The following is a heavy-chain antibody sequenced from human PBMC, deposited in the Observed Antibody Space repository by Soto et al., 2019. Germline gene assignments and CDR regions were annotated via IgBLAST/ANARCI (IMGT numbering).Heavy chain of an antibody. Sequence: SETLSLTCAVYGGSFSGYYWSWIRQPPGKGLEWIGEINHSGSTNYNPSLKSRVTISVDTSKNQFSLKLSSVTAADTAVYYCARGLALRFLGNYYMDVWGKGTTVTVSS. CDR3: ARGLALRFLGNYYMDV. D-gene: IGHD3-3*01. CDR2: INHSGST. J-gene: IGHJ6*03. CDR1: GGSFSGYY. V-gene: IGHV4-34*01.